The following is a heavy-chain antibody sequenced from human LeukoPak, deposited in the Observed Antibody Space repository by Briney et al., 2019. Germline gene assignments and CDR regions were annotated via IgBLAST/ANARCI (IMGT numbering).Heavy chain of an antibody. J-gene: IGHJ4*02. V-gene: IGHV4-59*01. CDR2: IYYSGST. CDR1: GGSISSYY. Sequence: SETLSLTCPVSGGSISSYYWSWIRQPPGKGLEWIGYIYYSGSTNYNPSLKSRVTISVDTSKNQFSLKLSSVTAADTAVYYCARGSEDYYGSGSYYNVGYYWGQGTLVTVSS. D-gene: IGHD3-10*01. CDR3: ARGSEDYYGSGSYYNVGYY.